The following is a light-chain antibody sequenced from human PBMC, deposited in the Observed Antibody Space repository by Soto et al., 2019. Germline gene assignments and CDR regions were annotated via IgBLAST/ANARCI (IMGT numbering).Light chain of an antibody. Sequence: QSALTQPASVSGSPGQTITISCTGTSSDVGAYNYVSWYQQHPGKAPKLMIYEVSNRPSGVSDRFSGSKSGNTASLTISWLQAADEADYYCSSKRTTASLVFGTGTKVTVL. CDR2: EVS. CDR3: SSKRTTASLV. J-gene: IGLJ1*01. CDR1: SSDVGAYNY. V-gene: IGLV2-14*01.